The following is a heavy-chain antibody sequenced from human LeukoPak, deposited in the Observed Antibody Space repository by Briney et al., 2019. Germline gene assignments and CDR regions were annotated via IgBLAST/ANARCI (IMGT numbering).Heavy chain of an antibody. CDR1: GFTFSSYS. J-gene: IGHJ4*02. CDR3: ARDNSGSYVNPSTFDY. CDR2: ISGSGGST. Sequence: GGSLRLSCAASGFTFSSYSMNWVRQAPGKGLEWVSAISGSGGSTYYADSVKGRFTISRDNSKNTLYLQMNSLRAEDTAVYYCARDNSGSYVNPSTFDYWGQGTLVTVSS. D-gene: IGHD3-10*01. V-gene: IGHV3-23*01.